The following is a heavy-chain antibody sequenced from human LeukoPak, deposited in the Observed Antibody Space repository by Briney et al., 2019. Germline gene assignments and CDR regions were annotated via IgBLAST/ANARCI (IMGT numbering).Heavy chain of an antibody. V-gene: IGHV3-23*01. J-gene: IGHJ4*02. D-gene: IGHD6-19*01. CDR3: AKVGSGWYYFDH. CDR2: ISGSGGTT. Sequence: GGSLRLSCVASGFTLSSYAISWVRQAPGKGLERVSGISGSGGTTYYEDSVKGRFTISRDNSKNTLYLQMNSLRAEDTAVYYCAKVGSGWYYFDHWGQGTLVTVSS. CDR1: GFTLSSYA.